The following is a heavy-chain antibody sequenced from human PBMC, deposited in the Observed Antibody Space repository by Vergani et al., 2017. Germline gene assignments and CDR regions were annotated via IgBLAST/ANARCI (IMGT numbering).Heavy chain of an antibody. J-gene: IGHJ3*02. CDR3: ARGAVAATGAFVI. V-gene: IGHV4-34*01. CDR2: INHSGST. CDR1: GGSFSGYY. D-gene: IGHD2-15*01. Sequence: QVQLQQWGAGLLKPSETLSLTCAVYGGSFSGYYWSWIRQPPGKGLEWIGEINHSGSTNYNPSLKSRVTISVDTSKNQFSLKLSSVTAADTAVDYCARGAVAATGAFVIWGQGKMVTVSS.